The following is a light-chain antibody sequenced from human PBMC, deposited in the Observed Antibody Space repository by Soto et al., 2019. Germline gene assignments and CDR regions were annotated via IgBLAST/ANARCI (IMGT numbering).Light chain of an antibody. CDR3: QQYNNYSWT. V-gene: IGKV1-5*01. Sequence: DIQMTQSPSTLSVSVGERVTITCRASQSVSNWLAWYQQKPGKAPKFLIYDVSSLESGVPSRFSGSGSGTEFILTISSLQPDDFDTYYCQQYNNYSWTLGQGTKVDIK. J-gene: IGKJ1*01. CDR1: QSVSNW. CDR2: DVS.